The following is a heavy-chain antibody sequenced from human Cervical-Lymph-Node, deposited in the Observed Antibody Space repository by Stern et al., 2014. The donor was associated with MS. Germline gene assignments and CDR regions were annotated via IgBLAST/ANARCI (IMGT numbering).Heavy chain of an antibody. CDR1: GGSFSSGDYS. Sequence: QLQLQESGPGLVKPSQTLSLTCTVSGGSFSSGDYSWSWIRQPPGKGLEWIGYIFYSGSTNYNPSLKSRVTMSLDTSKTRFSLELTSVTATDTAVYYCARETAFFVGLGYGMDVWGQGTTVTVSS. CDR2: IFYSGST. D-gene: IGHD3-16*01. J-gene: IGHJ6*02. V-gene: IGHV4-30-4*01. CDR3: ARETAFFVGLGYGMDV.